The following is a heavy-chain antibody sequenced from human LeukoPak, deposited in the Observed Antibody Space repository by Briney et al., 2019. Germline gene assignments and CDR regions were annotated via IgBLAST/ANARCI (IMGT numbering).Heavy chain of an antibody. D-gene: IGHD3-22*01. V-gene: IGHV3-21*01. CDR2: ISSSSSYI. J-gene: IGHJ1*01. CDR1: GFTFSSYS. CDR3: ARDPVYYYDSTAYYPEYFQH. Sequence: GGSLRLSCAASGFTFSSYSMNWVRQAPGKGLEWVSSISSSSSYIYYADSVKGRFTISRDNAKNSLYLQMNSLRAEDTAVYYCARDPVYYYDSTAYYPEYFQHWGQGTLVTVSS.